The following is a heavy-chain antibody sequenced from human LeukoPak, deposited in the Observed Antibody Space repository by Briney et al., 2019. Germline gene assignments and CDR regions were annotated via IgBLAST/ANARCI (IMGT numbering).Heavy chain of an antibody. Sequence: GSLRLSCAASGFTFSSYWMSWVRQAPGKGLEWVANIKQDGSEKYYVDSVKGRFTISRDNAKNSLYLQMSSLRAEDTAVYYCVYGGSYYVAWGQGTLVTVSS. CDR1: GFTFSSYW. CDR3: VYGGSYYVA. J-gene: IGHJ5*02. D-gene: IGHD1-26*01. CDR2: IKQDGSEK. V-gene: IGHV3-7*01.